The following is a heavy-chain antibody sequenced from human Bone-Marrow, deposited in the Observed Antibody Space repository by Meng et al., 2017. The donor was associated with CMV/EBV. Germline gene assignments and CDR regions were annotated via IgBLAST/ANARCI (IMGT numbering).Heavy chain of an antibody. CDR2: MNPNIGNT. Sequence: ASVKVSCKASGYTFTNYDINWVRQAPGQGLEWMGWMNPNIGNTGYAQKFQGRVTMTRDTSISTAYMELSSLRSEDTAVYYCARVPYDFWSGYYGLDWGQGTLVTVSS. J-gene: IGHJ4*02. V-gene: IGHV1-8*01. D-gene: IGHD3-3*01. CDR3: ARVPYDFWSGYYGLD. CDR1: GYTFTNYD.